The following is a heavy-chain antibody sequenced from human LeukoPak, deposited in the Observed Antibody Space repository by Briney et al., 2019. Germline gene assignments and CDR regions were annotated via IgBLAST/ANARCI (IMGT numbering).Heavy chain of an antibody. D-gene: IGHD4-17*01. V-gene: IGHV3-30-3*01. CDR1: GFTFSSYA. CDR2: ISYDGSNK. CDR3: ARVGGDYGGITGHFDY. Sequence: AGGSLRLSCAASGFTFSSYAMHWVRQAPGKGLEWVAVISYDGSNKYYADSVKGRFTISRDNSKNTLYLQMNSLRAEDTAVYYCARVGGDYGGITGHFDYWGQGTLVTVSS. J-gene: IGHJ4*02.